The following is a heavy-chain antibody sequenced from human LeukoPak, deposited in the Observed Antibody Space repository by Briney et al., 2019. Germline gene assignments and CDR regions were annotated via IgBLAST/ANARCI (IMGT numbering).Heavy chain of an antibody. CDR2: ISGSGGST. V-gene: IGHV3-23*01. D-gene: IGHD3-9*01. Sequence: GGSLRLSCAASGFTFSSYAMSWVRQAPGKGLEWVSAISGSGGSTYCADSVKGRFTISRDNSKNTLYLQMNSLRAEDTAVYYCAKIYFDWLFAYWGQGTLVTVSS. J-gene: IGHJ4*02. CDR3: AKIYFDWLFAY. CDR1: GFTFSSYA.